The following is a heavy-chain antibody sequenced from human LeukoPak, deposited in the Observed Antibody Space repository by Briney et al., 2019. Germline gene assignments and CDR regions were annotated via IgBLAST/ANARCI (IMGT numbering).Heavy chain of an antibody. CDR3: AIPYYDSSGYYYGDAFDI. D-gene: IGHD3-22*01. Sequence: SETLSLTCTVSGGSISSYYWSWVRQPAGKGLEGIGRIYTSGSTNYNPSLKSRGTILVETYKKQFSLKLSSVTAADTAVYYCAIPYYDSSGYYYGDAFDIWGQGTMVTVSS. CDR2: IYTSGST. V-gene: IGHV4-4*07. CDR1: GGSISSYY. J-gene: IGHJ3*02.